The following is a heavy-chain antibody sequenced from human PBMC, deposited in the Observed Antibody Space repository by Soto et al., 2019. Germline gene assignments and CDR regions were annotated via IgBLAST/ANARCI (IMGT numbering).Heavy chain of an antibody. D-gene: IGHD3-9*01. CDR2: IYWNDDK. CDR1: GFSLTTSGVS. CDR3: AHSWNSLIGAGSADWLRPIDY. Sequence: QITLKESGPTLVKPTQTLTLTCTFSGFSLTTSGVSVGWISQPPGKALEWLALIYWNDDKHYSPSLKSRLTITKDTSKNQVVLTVTNMDPVDTATYYCAHSWNSLIGAGSADWLRPIDYWGQGTLVTVSS. J-gene: IGHJ4*02. V-gene: IGHV2-5*01.